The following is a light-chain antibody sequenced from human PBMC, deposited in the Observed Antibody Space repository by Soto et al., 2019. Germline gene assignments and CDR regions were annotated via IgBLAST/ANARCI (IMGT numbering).Light chain of an antibody. CDR2: KAS. J-gene: IGKJ1*01. Sequence: DIQMTQSPSTLPASVGDRVTITCRASQSISTWLAWYQQKPGNAPNLLIYKASYLASGVPSRFSGGGSGTEFTLTISSLQPDDFATYCCQQYSSYWTFGQGTKVEIK. CDR3: QQYSSYWT. V-gene: IGKV1-5*03. CDR1: QSISTW.